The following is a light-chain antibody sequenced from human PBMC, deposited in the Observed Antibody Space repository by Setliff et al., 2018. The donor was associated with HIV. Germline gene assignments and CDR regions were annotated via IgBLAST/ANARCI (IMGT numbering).Light chain of an antibody. V-gene: IGLV2-14*03. Sequence: QSALAQPASVSGSPGQSITISCTGISSDVGGYYSVSWYHQHAGKAPKHMIYDVINRPSGVSNRFSGSRSGNTASLTISGLQVEDEADYYCSSYTTSSTLYVFGPGTKVTVL. J-gene: IGLJ1*01. CDR3: SSYTTSSTLYV. CDR2: DVI. CDR1: SSDVGGYYS.